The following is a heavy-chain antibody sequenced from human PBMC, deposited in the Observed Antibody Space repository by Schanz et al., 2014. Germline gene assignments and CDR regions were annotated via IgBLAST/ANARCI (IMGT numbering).Heavy chain of an antibody. J-gene: IGHJ4*02. CDR1: GFTVSSNH. D-gene: IGHD5-12*01. Sequence: VQLLESGGGLVQPGGSLRLSCAVSGFTVSSNHMSWVRQAPGKGLEWVSYICSTGNTIYYADSVKGRFTISRDNAKNSLYLHMNTLRSEDTAVYYCASPSGYSDYGTYFDFWGQGTLVTVSS. CDR2: ICSTGNTI. V-gene: IGHV3-11*04. CDR3: ASPSGYSDYGTYFDF.